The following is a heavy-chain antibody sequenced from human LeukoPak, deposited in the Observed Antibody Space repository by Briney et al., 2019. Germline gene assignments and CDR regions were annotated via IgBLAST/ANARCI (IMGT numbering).Heavy chain of an antibody. CDR1: GFTFSSYS. V-gene: IGHV3-21*01. CDR3: ARDGIVVVPAATNYYYYYMDV. J-gene: IGHJ6*03. Sequence: GGSLRLSCVASGFTFSSYSMNWVRQAPGKGLEWVSSISSSSSYIYYADSVKGRFTISRDNAKNSLYLQMNSLRAEDTAVYYCARDGIVVVPAATNYYYYYMDVWGKGTTVTVSS. D-gene: IGHD2-2*01. CDR2: ISSSSSYI.